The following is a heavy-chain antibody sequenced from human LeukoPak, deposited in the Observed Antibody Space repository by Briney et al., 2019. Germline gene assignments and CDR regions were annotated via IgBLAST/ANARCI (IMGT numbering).Heavy chain of an antibody. CDR1: GYTFTGYY. CDR2: INPNSGGT. V-gene: IGHV1-2*02. Sequence: AASVKVSCKASGYTFTGYYMHWVRQAPGQGLERMGWINPNSGGTNYAQKFQGRVTMTRDTSISTAYMELSRLRSDDTAVSYCAREDSSSWYPPLFNYYYYMDVWGKGTTVTVSS. J-gene: IGHJ6*03. CDR3: AREDSSSWYPPLFNYYYYMDV. D-gene: IGHD6-13*01.